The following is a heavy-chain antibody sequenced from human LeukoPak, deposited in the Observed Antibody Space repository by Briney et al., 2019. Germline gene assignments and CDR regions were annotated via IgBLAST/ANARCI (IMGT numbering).Heavy chain of an antibody. CDR2: IIPILGIA. D-gene: IGHD2-2*01. CDR3: ARASPAAVMKGYFDY. CDR1: GGTFSSYA. V-gene: IGHV1-69*04. J-gene: IGHJ4*02. Sequence: SVKVSCKASGGTFSSYAISWVRQAPGQGLEWMGRIIPILGIANYAQKFQGRVTITADKSTSTAYMELSSLRSEDTAVYYCARASPAAVMKGYFDYWGQGTLVTVSS.